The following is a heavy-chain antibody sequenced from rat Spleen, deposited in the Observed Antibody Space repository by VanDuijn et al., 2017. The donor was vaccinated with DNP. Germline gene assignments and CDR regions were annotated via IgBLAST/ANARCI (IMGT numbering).Heavy chain of an antibody. V-gene: IGHV5-27*01. J-gene: IGHJ2*01. CDR1: GFTFSNYD. CDR3: TTIYNNY. D-gene: IGHD1-10*01. Sequence: EVQLVESGGGLVQPGRSLKLSCVTSGFTFSNYDMAWVRQAPTKGLEWVASISPSGGSTFYRDSLNGRFTVSRDYAKSSLYLQMDSLRSEDTATYYCTTIYNNYWGQGVMVTVSS. CDR2: ISPSGGST.